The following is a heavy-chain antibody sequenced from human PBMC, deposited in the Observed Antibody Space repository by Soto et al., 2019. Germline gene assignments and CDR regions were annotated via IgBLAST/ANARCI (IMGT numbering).Heavy chain of an antibody. CDR2: IIPIFGTA. CDR1: GGTFSTYS. J-gene: IGHJ4*02. CDR3: ASSSGHNYGVGTTYYLDY. V-gene: IGHV1-69*06. Sequence: QVQLVQSGAEVKKPGSSVKVSCKTSGGTFSTYSIVWVRQAPGEGLEWMGGIIPIFGTANYAQKFQDRVTITADKATNSAFMERSSLTSEDTAMYYGASSSGHNYGVGTTYYLDYWCQGTRLTGSS. D-gene: IGHD5-18*01.